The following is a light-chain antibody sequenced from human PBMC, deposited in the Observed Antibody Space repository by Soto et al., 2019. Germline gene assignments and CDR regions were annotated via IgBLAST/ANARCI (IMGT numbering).Light chain of an antibody. CDR2: DTS. J-gene: IGKJ1*01. CDR1: QTVSNK. Sequence: EIVLTQSPATLSSSPGERATLSCRASQTVSNKLAWYQHKPGQAPRLLIYDTSNRATGIPARFSGSGSGTDFTLTISSLQSEDFAVYYCQQYDKWPRTFGQGTKVDIK. V-gene: IGKV3-11*01. CDR3: QQYDKWPRT.